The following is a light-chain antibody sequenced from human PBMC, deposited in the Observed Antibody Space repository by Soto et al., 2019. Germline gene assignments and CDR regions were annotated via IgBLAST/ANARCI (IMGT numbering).Light chain of an antibody. CDR1: QGISSY. CDR2: AAS. CDR3: QQLNSYRYT. J-gene: IGKJ2*01. V-gene: IGKV1-9*01. Sequence: DIQLTQSPSFLSASVGDRVTITCRASQGISSYLAWYQQKPGKAPKLLIYAASTLQSGVPSRFSGSGSGTEFTPTISTLQPEDFATYYCQQLNSYRYTFGQGTKLEIK.